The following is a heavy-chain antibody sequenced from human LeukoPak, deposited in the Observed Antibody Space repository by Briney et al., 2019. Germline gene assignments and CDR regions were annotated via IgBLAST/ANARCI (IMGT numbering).Heavy chain of an antibody. Sequence: GRSLRLSCAASGFTLSSYAMSWVRQAPGKGLEWVSAIRGSGGSTYYADSVKGRFTNSRDNSKSTLYLQMISLRAEDTAVYYCAKDRAGREGFDYWGQGTLVTVSS. D-gene: IGHD1-26*01. V-gene: IGHV3-23*01. CDR3: AKDRAGREGFDY. CDR1: GFTLSSYA. J-gene: IGHJ4*02. CDR2: IRGSGGST.